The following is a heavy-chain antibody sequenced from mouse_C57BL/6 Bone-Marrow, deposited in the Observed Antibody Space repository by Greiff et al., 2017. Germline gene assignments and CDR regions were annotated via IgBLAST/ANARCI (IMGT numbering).Heavy chain of an antibody. CDR3: ASSDYGSSFAY. CDR1: GYTFTSYW. J-gene: IGHJ3*01. CDR2: IHPNSGST. D-gene: IGHD1-1*01. V-gene: IGHV1-64*01. Sequence: QVQLQQSGAELVKPGASVKLSCKASGYTFTSYWMHWVKQRPGQGLEWIGMIHPNSGSTNYNEKFKSKATLTVDKSSSTAYMQLSSLTSEDSAVYYCASSDYGSSFAYWGQGTLVTVSA.